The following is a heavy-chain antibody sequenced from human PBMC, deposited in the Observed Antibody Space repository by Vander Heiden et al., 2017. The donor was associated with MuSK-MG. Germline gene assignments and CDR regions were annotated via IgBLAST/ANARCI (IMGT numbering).Heavy chain of an antibody. CDR3: ARDKKRSSYRYYYYGMDV. J-gene: IGHJ6*02. D-gene: IGHD6-6*01. CDR1: GGTFRSYA. Sequence: QVQLVQPGAEVKKPGSSVKVSCKASGGTFRSYAISWVRQAPGQGLEWMGGIIPIFGTANYAQKFQSRVTITADESTSTAYMELSSLRSEDTAVYYCARDKKRSSYRYYYYGMDVWGQGTTVTVSS. V-gene: IGHV1-69*01. CDR2: IIPIFGTA.